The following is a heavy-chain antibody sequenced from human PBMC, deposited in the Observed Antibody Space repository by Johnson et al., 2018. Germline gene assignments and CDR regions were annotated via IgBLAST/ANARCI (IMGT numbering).Heavy chain of an antibody. CDR3: TRAGVDTAMVTFRASFQH. CDR1: GFTFGDYA. V-gene: IGHV3-49*03. CDR2: IRSKAYGGTT. J-gene: IGHJ1*01. Sequence: VQLVQSGGGLVQPGRSLRLSCTASGFTFGDYAMSWFRQAPGKGLEWVGFIRSKAYGGTTEYAASVKGRFTISRDDSKSIAYLQMNSLKTEDTAVDYCTRAGVDTAMVTFRASFQHWGQGTLVTVSS. D-gene: IGHD5-18*01.